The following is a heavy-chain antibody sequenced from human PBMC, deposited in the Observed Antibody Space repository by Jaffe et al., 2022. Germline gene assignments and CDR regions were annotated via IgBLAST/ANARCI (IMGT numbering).Heavy chain of an antibody. V-gene: IGHV4-39*01. CDR2: ISYSGST. CDR1: GGSISSTSYY. CDR3: ARHPEGATVTTVSSWFDP. D-gene: IGHD4-4*01. J-gene: IGHJ5*02. Sequence: QLQLQESGPGLVKPSETLSLICTVSGGSISSTSYYWGWIRQPPGKGLEWIGSISYSGSTYYSPSLKSRVTISVDTSKNQFSLKLSSVTAADTAVYYCARHPEGATVTTVSSWFDPWGQGTLVTVSS.